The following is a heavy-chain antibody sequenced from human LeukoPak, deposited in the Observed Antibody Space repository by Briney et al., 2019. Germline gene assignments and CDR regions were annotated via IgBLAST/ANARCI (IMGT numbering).Heavy chain of an antibody. V-gene: IGHV3-7*01. Sequence: PGGSLRLSCVASGFTFSSYWMSWVRQAPGKGLECVADIKQDGSEKYYVDSVKGRFTISRDNAKNSLYLQMNSLRVEDTAVYYCAKYGRSHYYDGSGVDYWGQGTLVTVSS. CDR1: GFTFSSYW. J-gene: IGHJ4*02. CDR2: IKQDGSEK. D-gene: IGHD3-22*01. CDR3: AKYGRSHYYDGSGVDY.